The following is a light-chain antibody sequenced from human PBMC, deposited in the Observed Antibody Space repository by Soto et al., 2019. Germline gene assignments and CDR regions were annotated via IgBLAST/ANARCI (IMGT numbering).Light chain of an antibody. CDR2: DAS. CDR3: QQRSNWPPWT. CDR1: QSVSSY. V-gene: IGKV3-11*01. J-gene: IGKJ1*01. Sequence: EIVLTQSPATLSLSPGERATLSCRASQSVSSYLAWYQQKPDQAPRLLIYDASNRATGIPARFSGSGSGTDFTLTINSLEPEDCAVYYCQQRSNWPPWTFGQGTKVEIK.